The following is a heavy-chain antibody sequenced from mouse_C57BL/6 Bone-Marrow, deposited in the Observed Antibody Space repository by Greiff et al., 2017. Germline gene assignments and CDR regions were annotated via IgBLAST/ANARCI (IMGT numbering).Heavy chain of an antibody. J-gene: IGHJ4*01. CDR2: IDPSDSYT. V-gene: IGHV1-50*01. D-gene: IGHD1-1*01. CDR1: GYTFTSYW. CDR3: ERSDYYGSSYSAMDY. Sequence: QVQLQQPGAELVKPGASVKLSCKASGYTFTSYWMQWVKQRPGQGLEWIGEIDPSDSYTNYNQKFKGKATLTVDTSSSTAYMQLSSMTSEDSAVYYCERSDYYGSSYSAMDYWGQGTSVTVSS.